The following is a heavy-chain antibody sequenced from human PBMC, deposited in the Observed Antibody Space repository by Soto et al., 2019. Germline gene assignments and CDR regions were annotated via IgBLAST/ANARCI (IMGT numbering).Heavy chain of an antibody. D-gene: IGHD2-15*01. CDR1: GGSISSSSYY. J-gene: IGHJ4*02. Sequence: PSETLSLTCTVSGGSISSSSYYWGWIRQPPGKGLEWIGSIFYGGSTYYNPSLKSRVTISVDTSKNQFSLKLSSVTAADTAVYYCARHTPAISISDLWGQGTLVTVSS. CDR2: IFYGGST. CDR3: ARHTPAISISDL. V-gene: IGHV4-39*01.